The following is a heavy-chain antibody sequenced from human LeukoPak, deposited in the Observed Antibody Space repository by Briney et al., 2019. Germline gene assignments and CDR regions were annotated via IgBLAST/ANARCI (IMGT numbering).Heavy chain of an antibody. Sequence: GGSLRLSCAVSGFTFSAYGMHWVRQAPGKGLEWVAVISYDGSYQAYADSVKGRFTVFRDSSKNTLYLQLNSLRPEDTGLYYCARERRRDGYNYKDYWGQGTQVSVSS. V-gene: IGHV3-30*04. CDR3: ARERRRDGYNYKDY. CDR1: GFTFSAYG. J-gene: IGHJ4*02. CDR2: ISYDGSYQ. D-gene: IGHD5-24*01.